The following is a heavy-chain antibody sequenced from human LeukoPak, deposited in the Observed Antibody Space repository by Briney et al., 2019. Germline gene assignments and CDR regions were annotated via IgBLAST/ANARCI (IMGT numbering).Heavy chain of an antibody. J-gene: IGHJ4*02. Sequence: PGGSLRLSCEASGFNFNNFALSRVRQAPGKGLEWVSYISSSSSTIYYADSVKGRFTISRDNAKNSLYLQMNSLRAEDTAVYYCAISWSAYPIDHWGQGTRVTVSS. CDR2: ISSSSSTI. V-gene: IGHV3-48*01. CDR3: AISWSAYPIDH. D-gene: IGHD3-3*01. CDR1: GFNFNNFA.